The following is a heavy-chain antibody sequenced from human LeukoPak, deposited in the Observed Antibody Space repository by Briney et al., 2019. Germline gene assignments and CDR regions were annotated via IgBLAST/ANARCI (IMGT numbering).Heavy chain of an antibody. CDR1: GYTFTGYY. CDR2: FNPNSAGT. D-gene: IGHD5-18*01. V-gene: IGHV1-2*02. CDR3: ARGGTTMVTGNWYFDL. J-gene: IGHJ2*01. Sequence: ASVKVSCKASGYTFTGYYLHWVRQAPGQGLEWMGWFNPNSAGTNYAQKFRDRVTMTRDTSISTAYMELSRLRSDDTAVYYCARGGTTMVTGNWYFDLWGRGTLVTVSS.